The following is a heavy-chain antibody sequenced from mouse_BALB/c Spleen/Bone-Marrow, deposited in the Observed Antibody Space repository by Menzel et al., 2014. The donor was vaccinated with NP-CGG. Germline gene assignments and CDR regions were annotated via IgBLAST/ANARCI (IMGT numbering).Heavy chain of an antibody. V-gene: IGHV7-3*02. Sequence: EVLLVESGGGLVQPGGSLRLSCATSGFTFTDYYMSWVRRPPGMALEWLGFIRNKANGYTTEYSASVKGRFTISRDNSQSILYLQMNTLRAEDSATYYCARDDYYAMDYWGQGTSVTVSS. CDR1: GFTFTDYY. CDR2: IRNKANGYTT. J-gene: IGHJ4*01. CDR3: ARDDYYAMDY.